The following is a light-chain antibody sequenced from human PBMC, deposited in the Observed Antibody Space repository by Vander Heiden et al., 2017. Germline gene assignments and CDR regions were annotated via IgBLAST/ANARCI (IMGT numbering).Light chain of an antibody. CDR1: SSDVGGYNY. CDR2: EVS. J-gene: IGLJ3*02. CDR3: SSYAGSNWV. Sequence: QPALAQPTPAAGSPGPAGTISCSGNSSDVGGYNYVPWNQQHPRKAPKLMIYEVSKRPSGVPDRFSGSKSGNPASLTVSGLQAADEADYYCSSYAGSNWVFGGGTKLTVL. V-gene: IGLV2-8*01.